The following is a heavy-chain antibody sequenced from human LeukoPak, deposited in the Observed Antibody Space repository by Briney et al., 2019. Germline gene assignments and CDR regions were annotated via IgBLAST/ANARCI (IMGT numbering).Heavy chain of an antibody. D-gene: IGHD3-22*01. CDR3: ARGKVEYYDSSPDAFDI. CDR2: INPNSGGT. J-gene: IGHJ3*02. V-gene: IGHV1-2*02. CDR1: GYTFTGYY. Sequence: VASVKVSCKASGYTFTGYYMHWVRQAPGQGLEWMGWINPNSGGTNYAQKFQGRVTMTRDTSISTAYMELSRLRSDDTAVYYCARGKVEYYDSSPDAFDIWGQGTMVTVSS.